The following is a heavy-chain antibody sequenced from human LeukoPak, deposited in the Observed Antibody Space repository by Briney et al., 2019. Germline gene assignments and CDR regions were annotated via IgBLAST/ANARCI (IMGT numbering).Heavy chain of an antibody. CDR3: AKDADYYGSGSYSYGMDV. CDR1: GFTFSSYG. D-gene: IGHD3-10*01. CDR2: ISYDGSNK. Sequence: GRSLTLSCAASGFTFSSYGMHWVRQAPGKGLEWVAVISYDGSNKYYADSVKGRFTISRDNSKNTPYLQMNSLRAEDTAVYYCAKDADYYGSGSYSYGMDVWGQGTTVTVSS. V-gene: IGHV3-30*18. J-gene: IGHJ6*02.